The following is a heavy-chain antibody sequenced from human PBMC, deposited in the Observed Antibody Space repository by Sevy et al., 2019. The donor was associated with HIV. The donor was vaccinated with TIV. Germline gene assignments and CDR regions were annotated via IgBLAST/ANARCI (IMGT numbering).Heavy chain of an antibody. Sequence: GGSLRPSCAASGFTFSSYWMSWVRQAPGKGLEWVANIKQDGSEKYYVDSVKGRFTISRDNAKNSLYLQMNSLRAEDTAVYYCARDPPFFPIDYWGQGTLVTVSS. V-gene: IGHV3-7*01. D-gene: IGHD3-3*02. J-gene: IGHJ4*02. CDR1: GFTFSSYW. CDR2: IKQDGSEK. CDR3: ARDPPFFPIDY.